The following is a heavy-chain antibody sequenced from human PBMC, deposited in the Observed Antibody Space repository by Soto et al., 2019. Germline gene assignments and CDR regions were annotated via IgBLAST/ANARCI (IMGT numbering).Heavy chain of an antibody. V-gene: IGHV1-69*18. CDR3: ARDTDVVVVAATLNFYYYGLDV. CDR2: IIPLFGTA. D-gene: IGHD2-15*01. Sequence: QVQLVQSGAEVKKPGSSVKVSCKVSGDTFKSYAFSWVRQAPGQGLEWMGRIIPLFGTADYPLRFQGRVTISADASTSTAYRELSSLRSEDTAVYYCARDTDVVVVAATLNFYYYGLDVWGQGNTVTVSS. CDR1: GDTFKSYA. J-gene: IGHJ6*02.